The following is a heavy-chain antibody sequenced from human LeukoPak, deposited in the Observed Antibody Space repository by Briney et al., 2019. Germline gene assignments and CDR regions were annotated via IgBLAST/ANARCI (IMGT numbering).Heavy chain of an antibody. CDR1: GYSISSGYY. CDR2: IYHSGST. D-gene: IGHD3-10*01. V-gene: IGHV4-38-2*01. J-gene: IGHJ4*02. Sequence: SETLSLTCAVSGYSISSGYYWGWIRQPPGKGLEWIGSIYHSGSTYYNPSLKSRVTISVDTSKNQFSLKLSSATAADTAVCYCATSGFGETPFDYWGQGTLVTVSS. CDR3: ATSGFGETPFDY.